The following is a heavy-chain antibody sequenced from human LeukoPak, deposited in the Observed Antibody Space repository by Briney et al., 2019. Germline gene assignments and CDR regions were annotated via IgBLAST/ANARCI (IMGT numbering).Heavy chain of an antibody. J-gene: IGHJ6*03. CDR2: INPSGST. Sequence: SETLSLTCAVYGGSFSGYHWTWIRQSPGKGLEWIGDINPSGSTYYNPSLKSRLTISVDTSKNQFSLELRSVTAADTAVYYCARGRRDITMIVVVMTSASYYLDVWGKGTTVTVS. D-gene: IGHD3-22*01. CDR3: ARGRRDITMIVVVMTSASYYLDV. V-gene: IGHV4-34*01. CDR1: GGSFSGYH.